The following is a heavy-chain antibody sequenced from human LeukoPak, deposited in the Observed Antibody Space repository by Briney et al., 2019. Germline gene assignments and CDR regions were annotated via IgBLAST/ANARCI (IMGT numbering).Heavy chain of an antibody. CDR3: ATEDISQTNYYYYGMDV. CDR2: FDPEDGET. CDR1: GYTLTELS. D-gene: IGHD2-21*01. V-gene: IGHV1-24*01. J-gene: IGHJ6*02. Sequence: ASVKVSCKVSGYTLTELSMHWVRQAPGKGLEWMGGFDPEDGETIYAQKFQGRVTMTEDTSTDTAYMELSSLRSEDTAVYYCATEDISQTNYYYYGMDVWGQGTAVTVSS.